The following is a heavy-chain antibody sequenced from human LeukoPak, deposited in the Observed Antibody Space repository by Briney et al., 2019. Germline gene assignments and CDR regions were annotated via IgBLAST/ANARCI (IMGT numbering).Heavy chain of an antibody. J-gene: IGHJ6*03. CDR2: IYHSGST. CDR3: ARLSLTGYYLYYYYYYMDV. D-gene: IGHD3-9*01. V-gene: IGHV4-38-2*02. Sequence: SETLSLTCTVSGYSISSGYYWGWIRQPPGKGLEWIGSIYHSGSTYYNPSLKSRVTISVDTSKNQFSLKLSSVTAADTAVYYCARLSLTGYYLYYYYYYMDVWGKGTTVTISS. CDR1: GYSISSGYY.